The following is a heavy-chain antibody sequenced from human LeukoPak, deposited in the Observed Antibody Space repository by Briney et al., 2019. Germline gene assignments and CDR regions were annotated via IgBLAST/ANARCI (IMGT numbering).Heavy chain of an antibody. CDR2: IYSGDSDT. CDR3: ARHITLSGSYYQPFDY. V-gene: IGHV5-51*01. J-gene: IGHJ4*02. CDR1: GYSFTSYW. D-gene: IGHD1-26*01. Sequence: RGESLKISCKGSGYSFTSYWIGWVRQMPGKGLEWMGIIYSGDSDTRYSPSFQGQVTISADKSISTAYLQWCSLKASDTAMYYCARHITLSGSYYQPFDYWGQGTLVTVSS.